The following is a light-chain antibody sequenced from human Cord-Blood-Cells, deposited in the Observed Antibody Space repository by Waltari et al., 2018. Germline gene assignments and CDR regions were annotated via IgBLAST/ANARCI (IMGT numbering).Light chain of an antibody. Sequence: DIQMTQSPSTLSASVGDRVTITCRASQSISSWLVWYQQKPGKAPKLLIYKASSLESGVPSRFSGSGSGTECTLTISSLQPDDFATYYCQQYNSYSMYTFGQGTKLEIK. CDR2: KAS. CDR1: QSISSW. CDR3: QQYNSYSMYT. V-gene: IGKV1-5*03. J-gene: IGKJ2*01.